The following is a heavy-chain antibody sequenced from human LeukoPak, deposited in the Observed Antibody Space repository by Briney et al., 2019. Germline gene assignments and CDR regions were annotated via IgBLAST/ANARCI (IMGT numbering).Heavy chain of an antibody. CDR2: ISRSGGST. V-gene: IGHV3-23*01. J-gene: IGHJ6*02. D-gene: IGHD4-17*01. CDR3: AKGGTTYPANYYYHGMDV. Sequence: GGSLRLSCAASGFTFSSYAMSWVRQAPGKWLEWVSDISRSGGSTYYADSVKGRFTISRANSKNSLYLQMNCLRDEDTAVYYCAKGGTTYPANYYYHGMDVWGQGTTVSVSS. CDR1: GFTFSSYA.